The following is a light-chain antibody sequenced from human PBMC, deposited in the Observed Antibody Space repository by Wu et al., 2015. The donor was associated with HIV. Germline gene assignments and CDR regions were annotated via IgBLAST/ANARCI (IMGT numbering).Light chain of an antibody. Sequence: EIVLTQSPGTLSLSPGERASLSCRASQSVYRNYLAWYQQKPGQAPRLLIHASSSRATGIPDRFSGSGSGTDFTLIISRLEPEDFAVYYCQQYGSSSWTFGQGTKVEIK. V-gene: IGKV3-20*01. CDR2: ASS. CDR1: QSVYRNY. J-gene: IGKJ1*01. CDR3: QQYGSSSWT.